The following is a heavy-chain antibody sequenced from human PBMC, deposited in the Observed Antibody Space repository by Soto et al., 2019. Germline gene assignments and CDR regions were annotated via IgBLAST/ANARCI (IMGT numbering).Heavy chain of an antibody. V-gene: IGHV5-10-1*01. CDR3: ARQGLSAEYFQH. CDR2: IDPSDSQT. J-gene: IGHJ1*01. D-gene: IGHD3-16*01. CDR1: GYSFAGYW. Sequence: PGESLKISCKGSGYSFAGYWITWVRQMPGKGLEWMGRIDPSDSQTYYSPSFRGHVTISAAKSITTVFLQWSSLRASDTAMYYCARQGLSAEYFQHWGQGALVTVSS.